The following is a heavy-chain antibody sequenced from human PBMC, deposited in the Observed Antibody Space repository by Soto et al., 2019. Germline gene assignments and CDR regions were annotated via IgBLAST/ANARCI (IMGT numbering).Heavy chain of an antibody. J-gene: IGHJ4*02. CDR1: GLTFSSYW. V-gene: IGHV3-7*02. Sequence: EVQLVESGGGLVQPGGSLRLSCAASGLTFSSYWLNWVRQAPGKGLEWVANIKQDGTKEHYLDSVKDRFTISRDNAKGSLHLHLTSLRADDTAVYYCAGGTGWFIVDWGQGTLVTVSS. CDR3: AGGTGWFIVD. D-gene: IGHD6-19*01. CDR2: IKQDGTKE.